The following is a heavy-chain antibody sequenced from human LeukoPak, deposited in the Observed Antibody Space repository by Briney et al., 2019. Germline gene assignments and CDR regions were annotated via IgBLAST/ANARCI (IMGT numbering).Heavy chain of an antibody. D-gene: IGHD4-11*01. CDR3: ARDPYSGLFDY. Sequence: GGSPRLSCAASGFTFSSYSMNWVRQAPGKGLEWVSSISSSSSYIYYADSVKGRFTISRDNAKNSLYLQMNSLRAEDTAVYYCARDPYSGLFDYWGQGTLVTVSS. CDR1: GFTFSSYS. J-gene: IGHJ4*02. V-gene: IGHV3-21*01. CDR2: ISSSSSYI.